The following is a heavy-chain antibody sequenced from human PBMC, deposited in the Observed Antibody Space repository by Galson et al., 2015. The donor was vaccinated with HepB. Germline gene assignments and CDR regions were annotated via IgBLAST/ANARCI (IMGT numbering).Heavy chain of an antibody. J-gene: IGHJ5*02. D-gene: IGHD6-19*01. V-gene: IGHV3-11*05. CDR3: ARETHYGSGSALWFDP. CDR2: ISNSNSSSI. CDR1: GFTFSDFF. Sequence: SLRLSCAASGFTFSDFFMSWIRQAPGKGLEWVSYISNSNSSSINYADSVKGRFTISRDNARNSLYLQMNSLRAEDTAVYYCARETHYGSGSALWFDPRGQGTLVTVSS.